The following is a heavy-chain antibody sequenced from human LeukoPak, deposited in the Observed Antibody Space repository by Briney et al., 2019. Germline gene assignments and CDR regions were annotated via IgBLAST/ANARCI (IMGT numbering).Heavy chain of an antibody. V-gene: IGHV1-8*01. CDR1: GYPFSNYD. J-gene: IGHJ4*02. CDR2: INPHSGKT. D-gene: IGHD3-22*01. CDR3: ARDLGSYYYDSSGYYYAALYDY. Sequence: ASVKVSCKTSGYPFSNYDINWVRQATGQGLEWMGWINPHSGKTGYAQKFQGRVTMTTDTSASTAYMELSRLRSDDTAVYYCARDLGSYYYDSSGYYYAALYDYWGQGTLVTVSS.